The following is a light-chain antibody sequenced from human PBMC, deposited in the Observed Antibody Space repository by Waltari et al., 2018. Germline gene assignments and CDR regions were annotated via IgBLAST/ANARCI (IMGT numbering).Light chain of an antibody. Sequence: EIVLTQSPATLSLSPGERATISCRASQSVSSYLAWYQQKPGQPPRLLIYDASYRATGIPARFSGSGSGTDFTLTISSLEPEDCAVYYCQQYYSSPLTFGGGTKVEIK. CDR3: QQYYSSPLT. CDR2: DAS. CDR1: QSVSSY. J-gene: IGKJ4*01. V-gene: IGKV3-11*01.